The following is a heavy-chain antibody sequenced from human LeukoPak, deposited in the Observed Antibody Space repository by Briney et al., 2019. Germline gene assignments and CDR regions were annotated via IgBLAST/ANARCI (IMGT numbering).Heavy chain of an antibody. Sequence: GASVKVSCKASGYTFTSYDINWVRQATGQGLEWMGWMNPNSGGTDYAQKFQGRASMTRDTSISTAYMEVSSLRSDDTAVFFCARVKDGLEYHSFDYWGQGTLVTVSS. CDR2: MNPNSGGT. V-gene: IGHV1-8*01. J-gene: IGHJ4*02. CDR3: ARVKDGLEYHSFDY. CDR1: GYTFTSYD. D-gene: IGHD1-1*01.